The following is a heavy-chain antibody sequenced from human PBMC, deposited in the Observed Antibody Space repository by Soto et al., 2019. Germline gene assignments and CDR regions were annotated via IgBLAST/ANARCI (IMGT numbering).Heavy chain of an antibody. CDR2: IYPGNGDT. CDR1: GYTFTTYA. CDR3: ASNTPGYYHYDY. D-gene: IGHD3-22*01. V-gene: IGHV1-3*01. J-gene: IGHJ4*02. Sequence: QVHIVQSGAEVKKPGASVKISCQASGYTFTTYAIHWVRQDPGQRLEWMGWIYPGNGDTEYSQWFHDRVTFTTDTSASTAYTELRSLTSEDTAMYYCASNTPGYYHYDYWGQGTLLTVSS.